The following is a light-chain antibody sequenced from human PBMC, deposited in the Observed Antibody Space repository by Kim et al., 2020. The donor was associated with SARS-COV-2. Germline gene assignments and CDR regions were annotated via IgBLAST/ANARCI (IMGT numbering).Light chain of an antibody. V-gene: IGLV3-1*01. CDR1: KLGDKY. CDR3: QAWDSSTVWV. Sequence: SYELTQPPSVSVSPGQTASITCSGEKLGDKYACWYQQKPGQSPVVVIYQDSKRPSGIPERFSGPNSGNTATLTISGTQAMDEADYYCQAWDSSTVWVFGGGTQLTVL. J-gene: IGLJ3*02. CDR2: QDS.